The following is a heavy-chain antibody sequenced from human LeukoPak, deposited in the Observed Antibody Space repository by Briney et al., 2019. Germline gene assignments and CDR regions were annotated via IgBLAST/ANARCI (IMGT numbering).Heavy chain of an antibody. D-gene: IGHD6-13*01. J-gene: IGHJ4*02. CDR2: IYYSGST. CDR1: GGSISSSSYY. CDR3: ARFSSSSSYFDS. Sequence: PSETLSLTCTVSGGSISSSSYYWVRIRQPPGKGLEWIGSIYYSGSTYYNPSLKSPVTISVDTSKNPLSLKLSSVTAADTDVYSCARFSSSSSYFDSWGQGTLVTVSS. V-gene: IGHV4-39*01.